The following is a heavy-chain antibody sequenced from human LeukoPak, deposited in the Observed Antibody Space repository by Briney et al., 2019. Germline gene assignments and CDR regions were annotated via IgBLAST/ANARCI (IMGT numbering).Heavy chain of an antibody. CDR2: ISYDGSNK. V-gene: IGHV3-30-3*01. Sequence: GRSLRLSCAASGSTFSSYAMHWVRQAPGKGLEWVAVISYDGSNKYYADSVKGRFTISRDNSKNTLYLQMNSLRAEDTAVYYCARDYYYASGSRRGAFDIWGQGTVVTVSS. CDR1: GSTFSSYA. J-gene: IGHJ3*02. D-gene: IGHD3-10*01. CDR3: ARDYYYASGSRRGAFDI.